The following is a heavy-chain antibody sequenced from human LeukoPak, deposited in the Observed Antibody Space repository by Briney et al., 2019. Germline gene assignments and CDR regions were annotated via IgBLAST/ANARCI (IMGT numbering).Heavy chain of an antibody. V-gene: IGHV1-2*02. J-gene: IGHJ4*02. CDR1: GYTFTGYY. Sequence: ASVKVSCKASGYTFTGYYMHWVRQAPGQGLEWMGWINPNSGGTNYAQKFQGRFTMTRDTSISTAYMELSRLRSDDTAVYYCALSSSWYVNGLDYWGQGTLVTVSS. CDR3: ALSSSWYVNGLDY. D-gene: IGHD6-13*01. CDR2: INPNSGGT.